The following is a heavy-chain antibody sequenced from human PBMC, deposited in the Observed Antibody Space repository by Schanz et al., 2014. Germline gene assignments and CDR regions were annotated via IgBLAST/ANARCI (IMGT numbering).Heavy chain of an antibody. D-gene: IGHD3-22*01. Sequence: QVQLVQSGSEVKKPGASVKVSCKASGDTFSSYAISWVRQAPGQGLEWMGRIIPLIGIANYAQKFQGRVTITADKSTSTAYMELSSLRSEDTAVYYCARAGQDYSDSSGYATYYFGNWGQGTLVTVSS. CDR3: ARAGQDYSDSSGYATYYFGN. CDR2: IIPLIGIA. CDR1: GDTFSSYA. J-gene: IGHJ4*02. V-gene: IGHV1-69*04.